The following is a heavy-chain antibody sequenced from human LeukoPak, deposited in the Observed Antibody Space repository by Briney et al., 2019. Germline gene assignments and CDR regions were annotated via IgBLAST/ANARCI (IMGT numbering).Heavy chain of an antibody. D-gene: IGHD3-10*01. J-gene: IGHJ4*02. Sequence: GGSLRLSCAASGFTFSSYGMHWVRQAPGKGLEWVAFIRYDGSNKYYADSVKGRFTISRDNSKNTLYLQMNSLRAEDTAVYYCAKDLSLLWFGELPTHFDYWGQGTLVTVSP. CDR1: GFTFSSYG. V-gene: IGHV3-30*02. CDR2: IRYDGSNK. CDR3: AKDLSLLWFGELPTHFDY.